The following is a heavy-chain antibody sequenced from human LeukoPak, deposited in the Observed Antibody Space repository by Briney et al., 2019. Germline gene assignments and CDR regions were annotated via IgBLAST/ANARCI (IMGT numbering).Heavy chain of an antibody. CDR3: AREGVVPAAPAYYFDY. V-gene: IGHV3-11*01. CDR2: ISSGSTI. Sequence: PGGSLRLSCAASGFTFSDYYMSWIRQAPGKGLEWVSYISSGSTIYYADSVKGRFTISRDNAKNSLYLQMNSLRAEDTAVYYCAREGVVPAAPAYYFDYWGQGTLVTVSS. J-gene: IGHJ4*02. D-gene: IGHD2-2*01. CDR1: GFTFSDYY.